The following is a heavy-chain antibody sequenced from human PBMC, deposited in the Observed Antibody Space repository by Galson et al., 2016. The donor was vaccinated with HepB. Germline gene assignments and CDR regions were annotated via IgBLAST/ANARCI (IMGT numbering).Heavy chain of an antibody. CDR2: IGSAGDT. J-gene: IGHJ4*02. D-gene: IGHD1-26*01. CDR1: GFTFSSFD. Sequence: SLRLSCAASGFTFSSFDMHWVRQGIGKGLEWVSAIGSAGDTYYPGYVKGRFTISRENAKNFLSLKMNSLRAEDTAVYYCAIVLRLGIAHWGQGTLVTVSS. V-gene: IGHV3-13*01. CDR3: AIVLRLGIAH.